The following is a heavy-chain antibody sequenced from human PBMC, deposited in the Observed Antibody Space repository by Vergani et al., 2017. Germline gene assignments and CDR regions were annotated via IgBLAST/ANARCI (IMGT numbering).Heavy chain of an antibody. V-gene: IGHV1-18*01. J-gene: IGHJ6*02. CDR1: GYTFTSYG. CDR2: ISAYNGNT. Sequence: QFQLVQSGAEVKKPGASVTVSCKSSGYTFTSYGISWVRQAPGPGLEWMGWISAYNGNTNYAQKLQGRVTMTTDTSTSTAYMELRSLRSDDTAVYYCARGGYSSSWYGKVNYYYYGMDVWGQGTTVTVSS. CDR3: ARGGYSSSWYGKVNYYYYGMDV. D-gene: IGHD6-13*01.